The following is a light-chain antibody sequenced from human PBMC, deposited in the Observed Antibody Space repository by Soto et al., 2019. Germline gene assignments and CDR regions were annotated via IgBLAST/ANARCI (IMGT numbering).Light chain of an antibody. CDR3: QSYDSSLNGL. Sequence: QSVLTQPPSVSGAPGQRVTISCTGSSSNIGAGYDVHWYQQLPGTAPKLLIYGNSNRPSGVPDRFSGSKSGTAAPLAITGLPAEDEADYYCQSYDSSLNGLFGGGTKLTVL. CDR1: SSNIGAGYD. CDR2: GNS. J-gene: IGLJ3*02. V-gene: IGLV1-40*01.